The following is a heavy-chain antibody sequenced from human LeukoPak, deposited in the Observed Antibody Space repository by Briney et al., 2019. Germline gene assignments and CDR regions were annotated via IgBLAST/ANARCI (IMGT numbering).Heavy chain of an antibody. CDR3: VRDHSGWSLDP. D-gene: IGHD6-19*01. CDR1: GFTFSSYE. CDR2: ISSSGSTI. V-gene: IGHV3-48*03. J-gene: IGHJ5*02. Sequence: GGSLRLSCAASGFTFSSYEMNWVRQAPGKGLEWVSYISSSGSTIYYADSVRGRFTISRDNAKNSLYLQMNSLRAEDTAVYYCVRDHSGWSLDPWGQGTLVTVSS.